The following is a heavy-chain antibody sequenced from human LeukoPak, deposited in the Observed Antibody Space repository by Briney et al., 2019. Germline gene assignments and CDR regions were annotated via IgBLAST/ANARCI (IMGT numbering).Heavy chain of an antibody. CDR1: GFTFSSYA. J-gene: IGHJ4*01. D-gene: IGHD2-2*01. CDR2: ISGSGGST. CDR3: AKGYCSSTSCYGEEADY. Sequence: GGSLRLPYASSGFTFSSYAMSWVRQAPAKALEWVSAISGSGGSTYYADSGKGRFTISRDNSKNTLYLQMNSLRAEDTDVYYCAKGYCSSTSCYGEEADYWGQGTLVTVSS. V-gene: IGHV3-23*01.